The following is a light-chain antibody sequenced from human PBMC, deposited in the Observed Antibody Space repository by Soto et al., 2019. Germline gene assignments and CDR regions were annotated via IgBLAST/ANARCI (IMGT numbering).Light chain of an antibody. CDR3: QQYNNWPPYT. V-gene: IGKV3-15*01. J-gene: IGKJ2*01. CDR1: QSVSNS. CDR2: GAS. Sequence: EIVMTQSPATLSVSPGERATLSCRASQSVSNSLAWYQQKPGQAPRLLIYGASTRATGIPARFSGSGSGTEFTLTISRLQSEDFAIYYCQQYNNWPPYTFGQGTKLEIK.